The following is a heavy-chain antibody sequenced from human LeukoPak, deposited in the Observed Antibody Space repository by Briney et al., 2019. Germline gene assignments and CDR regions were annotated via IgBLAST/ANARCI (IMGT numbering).Heavy chain of an antibody. CDR1: GGSISSSSYY. V-gene: IGHV4-39*01. CDR2: IYYSGST. CDR3: ARHNYDYVWGSYREYYFDY. Sequence: PSETLSLTCTVSGGSISSSSYYWGWIRQPPGKGLEWIGSIYYSGSTYYNPSLKSRVTISVDTSKNQFSLKLSSVTAADTAVYYCARHNYDYVWGSYREYYFDYWGQGTLVIVSS. J-gene: IGHJ4*02. D-gene: IGHD3-16*02.